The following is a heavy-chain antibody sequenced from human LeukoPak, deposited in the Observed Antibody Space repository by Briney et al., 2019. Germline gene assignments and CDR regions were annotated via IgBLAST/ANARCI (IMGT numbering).Heavy chain of an antibody. CDR2: IYSGAGS. CDR1: GFTVTDSY. CDR3: ANGGNGALDY. J-gene: IGHJ4*02. D-gene: IGHD2-8*01. V-gene: IGHV3-53*01. Sequence: GGSLRLSCAASGFTVTDSYMTRVRQAPGKGLDWVSVIYSGAGSYYADSVKGRFTISRDNSKNTVYLQMNSLRDEDTAIYYCANGGNGALDYWGRGTLVTVSS.